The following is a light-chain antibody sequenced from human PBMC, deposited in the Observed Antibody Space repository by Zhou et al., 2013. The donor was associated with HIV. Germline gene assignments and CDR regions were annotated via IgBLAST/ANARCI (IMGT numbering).Light chain of an antibody. V-gene: IGKV1-33*01. CDR3: QQYFRSVWT. CDR1: QGIYKY. J-gene: IGKJ1*01. Sequence: DIQMTQSPSSLSASVGDRVTITCQASQGIYKYLSWYQQKPGKSPNLLIYDVSNLATGVPSRFSGSGSGTHFTLTISSLQPEDFATYYCQQYFRSVWTFGQGTKVEF. CDR2: DVS.